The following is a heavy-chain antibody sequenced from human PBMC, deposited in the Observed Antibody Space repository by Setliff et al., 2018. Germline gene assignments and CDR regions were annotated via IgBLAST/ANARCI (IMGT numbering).Heavy chain of an antibody. D-gene: IGHD2-2*01. V-gene: IGHV7-4-1*02. CDR2: INTNSGNP. Sequence: GASVKVSCKASGYPFTTYAMTWVRQAPGQGPEWMGWINTNSGNPTYAQGFTGRFVFSLDTSVSTAYLQISSLKAEDTAVYYCARDLGYCSTTSCHGDWFDPWGQGTLVTVSS. CDR3: ARDLGYCSTTSCHGDWFDP. J-gene: IGHJ5*02. CDR1: GYPFTTYA.